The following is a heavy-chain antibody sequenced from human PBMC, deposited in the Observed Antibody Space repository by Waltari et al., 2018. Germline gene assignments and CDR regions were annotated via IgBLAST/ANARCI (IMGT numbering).Heavy chain of an antibody. CDR2: IYHSGGT. Sequence: QVQLQESGPGLVKPSETLSLTCAVSGYSISSGYYWGWIRQPPGKGLEWIGSIYHSGGTYYNPSLKSRVTISVDTSKNQFSLKLSSVTAADTAVYYCASRNPYYDILTGSRDAFDIWGQGTMVTVSS. D-gene: IGHD3-9*01. CDR3: ASRNPYYDILTGSRDAFDI. V-gene: IGHV4-38-2*01. J-gene: IGHJ3*02. CDR1: GYSISSGYY.